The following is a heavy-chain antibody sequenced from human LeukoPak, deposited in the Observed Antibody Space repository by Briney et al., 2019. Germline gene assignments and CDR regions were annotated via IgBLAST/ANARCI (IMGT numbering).Heavy chain of an antibody. D-gene: IGHD2-2*02. CDR1: GGSFSGYY. J-gene: IGHJ6*02. V-gene: IGHV4-34*01. CDR3: ARLALDIVVVPAAIDYYGMDV. CDR2: INHSGST. Sequence: PSETLSLTCAVYGGSFSGYYWSWIRQPPGKGLEWIGEINHSGSTNYNPSLKSRVTISVDTSKNQFSLKLSSVTAADTAVYYCARLALDIVVVPAAIDYYGMDVWGQGTTVTVSS.